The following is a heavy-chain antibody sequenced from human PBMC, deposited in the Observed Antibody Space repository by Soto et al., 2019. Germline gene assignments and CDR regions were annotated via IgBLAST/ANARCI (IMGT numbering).Heavy chain of an antibody. CDR2: ISYDGSNK. Sequence: QVQLVESGGGVVQPGRSLRLSCAASGFTFSSYGMHWVRQAPGKGLEWVAVISYDGSNKYYADSVKGRFTISRDNSKNTLYLQMNSLRAEDTAVYYCAKGDEKGYWGQGTLVTVSS. V-gene: IGHV3-30*18. CDR1: GFTFSSYG. J-gene: IGHJ4*02. CDR3: AKGDEKGY.